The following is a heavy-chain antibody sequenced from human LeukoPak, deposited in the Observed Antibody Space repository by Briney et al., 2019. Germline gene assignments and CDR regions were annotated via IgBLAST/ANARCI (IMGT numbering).Heavy chain of an antibody. V-gene: IGHV1-69*06. Sequence: ASVKVSCKASGYTFTGYYMHWVRQAPGQGLEWMGGIIPIFGTANYAQKFQGRVTITADKSTSTAYMELSSLRSEDTAVYYCARSVAYYDILTGYQNLRYYYYYMDVWGKGTTVTVSS. CDR1: GYTFTGYY. J-gene: IGHJ6*03. CDR2: IIPIFGTA. D-gene: IGHD3-9*01. CDR3: ARSVAYYDILTGYQNLRYYYYYMDV.